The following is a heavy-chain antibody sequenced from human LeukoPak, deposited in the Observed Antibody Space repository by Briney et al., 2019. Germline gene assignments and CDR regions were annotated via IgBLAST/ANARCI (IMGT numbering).Heavy chain of an antibody. CDR2: IRSKALYGTS. CDR3: VRESVRDYYFDY. CDR1: GFRFGGYA. Sequence: GGSLRLSCTGSGFRFGGYALSWVRQAPGKGLEWVGFIRSKALYGTSEYAASVEGRFTISRDDSNSIAHLQMNSLKTEDTAVYFCVRESVRDYYFDYWGQGTLVTVSS. V-gene: IGHV3-49*04. D-gene: IGHD3-10*02. J-gene: IGHJ4*02.